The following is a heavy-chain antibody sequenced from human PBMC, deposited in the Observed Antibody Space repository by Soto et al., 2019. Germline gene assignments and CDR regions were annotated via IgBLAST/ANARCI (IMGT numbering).Heavy chain of an antibody. V-gene: IGHV3-21*01. D-gene: IGHD2-2*01. J-gene: IGHJ4*02. CDR2: ISKSDYT. CDR1: GFAFNNYG. CDR3: AREDSIIIPAVSDF. Sequence: GGSLRLSCTVSGFAFNNYGINWVRQAPGKGLEWVSSISKSDYTYYSDSVKGRFTISRDNAKNSVSLQMNTLRVEDTAVYYCAREDSIIIPAVSDFWGQGTPVTVSS.